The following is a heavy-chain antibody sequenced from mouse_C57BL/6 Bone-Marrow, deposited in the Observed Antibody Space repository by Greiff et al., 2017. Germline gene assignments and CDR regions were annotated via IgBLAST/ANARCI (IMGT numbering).Heavy chain of an antibody. D-gene: IGHD2-2*01. CDR1: GYTFTDYY. V-gene: IGHV1-19*01. J-gene: IGHJ1*03. CDR3: ARWLPHWYFDV. CDR2: INPYNGGT. Sequence: EVQLQQSGPVLVKPGASVKMSCKASGYTFTDYYMNWVKQSHGKSLEWIGVINPYNGGTSYNQKFKGKATLTVDKSSSTAYMELNSLTSEDSAVYYCARWLPHWYFDVWGTGTTVTVSS.